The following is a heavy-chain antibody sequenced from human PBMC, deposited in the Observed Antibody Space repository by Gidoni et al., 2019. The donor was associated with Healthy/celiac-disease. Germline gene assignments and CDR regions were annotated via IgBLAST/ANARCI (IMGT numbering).Heavy chain of an antibody. D-gene: IGHD6-19*01. Sequence: QVQLQESGPGLVKPSETRSLTCAVSGYSISSGYYWGWIRQPPGKGLEWIGSLYHSGSTYYNPSLKSRVTISVDTSKTQFSLKLSSVTAADTAVYYCVRGGSGWSRVWFDPWGQGTLVTVSS. V-gene: IGHV4-38-2*01. J-gene: IGHJ5*02. CDR3: VRGGSGWSRVWFDP. CDR2: LYHSGST. CDR1: GYSISSGYY.